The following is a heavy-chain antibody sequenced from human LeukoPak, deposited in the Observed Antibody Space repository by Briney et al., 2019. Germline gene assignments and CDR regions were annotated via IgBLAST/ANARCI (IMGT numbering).Heavy chain of an antibody. V-gene: IGHV4-39*01. CDR2: IYYSGST. CDR3: ARGPPPDFDC. CDR1: GGSISSSSYY. J-gene: IGHJ4*02. Sequence: SETLSLTCTVSGGSISSSSYYWGWIRQPPGKGLEWIGSIYYSGSTYYNPSLKSRVTISVDTSKNQFSLKLSSVTAADTAVYYCARGPPPDFDCWGQGTLVTVSS.